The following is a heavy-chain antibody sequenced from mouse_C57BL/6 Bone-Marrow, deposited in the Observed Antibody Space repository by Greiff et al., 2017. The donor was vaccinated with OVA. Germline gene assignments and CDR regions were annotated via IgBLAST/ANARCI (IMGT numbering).Heavy chain of an antibody. CDR2: IVPENGDT. CDR3: TALTRY. V-gene: IGHV14-4*01. CDR1: GYNIKDDY. J-gene: IGHJ3*01. Sequence: EVQLQQSGAELVRPGASVKLSCTASGYNIKDDYMHWVKQRPEQGLEWIGWIVPENGDTEYASKFQGKATITADTSSNTAYLLLSSLTSEDSAVCCYTALTRYWDRGTLVPVTA.